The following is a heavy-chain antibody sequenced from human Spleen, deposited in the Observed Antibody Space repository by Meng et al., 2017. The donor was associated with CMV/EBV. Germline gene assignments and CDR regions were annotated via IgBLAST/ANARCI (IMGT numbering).Heavy chain of an antibody. Sequence: GSLRLSCTVSGYSISSDYYWGWIRQPPGKRLEWIGNIYHSGSAYYNPSLKSRVSISVDTSKNQFSLKLSSVTAADTAVYYGTRDRRHGGGHRVWGQGTLVTVSS. V-gene: IGHV4-38-2*02. J-gene: IGHJ4*02. CDR1: GYSISSDYY. CDR2: IYHSGSA. CDR3: TRDRRHGGGHRV. D-gene: IGHD2-15*01.